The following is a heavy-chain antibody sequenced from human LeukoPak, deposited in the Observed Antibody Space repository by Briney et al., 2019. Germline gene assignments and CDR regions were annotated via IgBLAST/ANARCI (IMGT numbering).Heavy chain of an antibody. D-gene: IGHD1-26*01. CDR3: ARGRSGSYYDSFDY. CDR1: GYTFTSYG. CDR2: NSAYNGNT. Sequence: ASVKVSCKASGYTFTSYGISWVRQAPGQGLEWMGWNSAYNGNTNYAQKLQGRVTMTTDTSTSTAYMELRSLRSDDTAVYYCARGRSGSYYDSFDYWGQGTLVTVSS. V-gene: IGHV1-18*04. J-gene: IGHJ4*02.